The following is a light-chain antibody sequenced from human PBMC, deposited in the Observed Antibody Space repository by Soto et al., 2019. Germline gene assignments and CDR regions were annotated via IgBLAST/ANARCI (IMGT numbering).Light chain of an antibody. CDR1: QSVSSSY. V-gene: IGKV3-20*01. J-gene: IGKJ4*01. CDR2: GAS. Sequence: EIVLTQSPGTLSLSPGERATLSCRASQSVSSSYLAWYQQKPGQAPRLLIYGASSRATGIPDRFSGIGSGTDFTLTISRLEPEDFAVYYCQQYGSSPRTFGGGTKVEIK. CDR3: QQYGSSPRT.